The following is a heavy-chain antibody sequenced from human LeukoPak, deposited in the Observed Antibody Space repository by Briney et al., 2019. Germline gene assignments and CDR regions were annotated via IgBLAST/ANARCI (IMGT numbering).Heavy chain of an antibody. V-gene: IGHV1-2*02. CDR3: ARVPKYYDFWSGYLDY. CDR1: GYTFTGYY. Sequence: ASVKVSCKASGYTFTGYYMHWVRQAPGQGLEWMGWINPNSGGTNYAQKFQGRVTMTRDTSLSTAYMELSRLRSGDTALYYRARVPKYYDFWSGYLDYWGQGTLVTVSS. D-gene: IGHD3-3*01. J-gene: IGHJ4*02. CDR2: INPNSGGT.